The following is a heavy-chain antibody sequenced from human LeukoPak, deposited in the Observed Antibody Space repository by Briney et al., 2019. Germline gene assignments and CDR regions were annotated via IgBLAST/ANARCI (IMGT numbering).Heavy chain of an antibody. CDR2: IYYSGST. Sequence: PSETLSLTCTVSGGSISSSSYYWGWIRQPPGKGLEWIGSIYYSGSTYYNPSLKSRVTISVDTSKNQFSLKLSSVTAADTAVYYCARDLDIVVVPAAFPGWFDPWGQGTLVTVSS. D-gene: IGHD2-2*01. CDR3: ARDLDIVVVPAAFPGWFDP. J-gene: IGHJ5*02. CDR1: GGSISSSSYY. V-gene: IGHV4-39*07.